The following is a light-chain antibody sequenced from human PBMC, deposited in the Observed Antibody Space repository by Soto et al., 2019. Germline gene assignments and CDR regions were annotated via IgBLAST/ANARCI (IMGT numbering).Light chain of an antibody. Sequence: QSVLTQAPSASGTPGQRVTISCSGSSSNIRSNAVSWYQQLPRTAPKLLIYSDDQRPSGVPDRFSGSKSGTSASLAISGLQSEDEADYYCAAWDDSLNGVVFGGGTKVTVL. CDR3: AAWDDSLNGVV. CDR1: SSNIRSNA. J-gene: IGLJ2*01. CDR2: SDD. V-gene: IGLV1-44*01.